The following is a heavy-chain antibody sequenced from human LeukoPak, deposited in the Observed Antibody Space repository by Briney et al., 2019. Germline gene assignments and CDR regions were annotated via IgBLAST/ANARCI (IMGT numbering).Heavy chain of an antibody. CDR3: ARAIVGTENFDY. CDR1: GFSFSTYA. D-gene: IGHD5-12*01. V-gene: IGHV3-30*10. CDR2: VSHDRRTK. J-gene: IGHJ4*02. Sequence: PGGSLRLSCTASGFSFSTYAMHWVRRAPGKGLEWVAVVSHDRRTKYYTDSLKGRFTISRDNSKNTLYLQMNGLRTDDTAVYYCARAIVGTENFDYWGQGTLVTVSS.